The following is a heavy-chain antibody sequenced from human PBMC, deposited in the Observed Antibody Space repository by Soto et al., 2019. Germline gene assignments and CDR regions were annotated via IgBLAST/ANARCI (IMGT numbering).Heavy chain of an antibody. CDR1: GFTFSSND. Sequence: QVQLVESGGGVVQPGRSLRLSCAASGFTFSSNDMHWVRQAPGKGLEWVAIISFDGSNKYYTDSVKGRFTISRDNSKNTLYLPMHCLRVDDTAVYYCAKKESRTWYRAHCDYWGQRTLVTVSS. CDR2: ISFDGSNK. J-gene: IGHJ4*02. CDR3: AKKESRTWYRAHCDY. V-gene: IGHV3-30*18. D-gene: IGHD6-13*01.